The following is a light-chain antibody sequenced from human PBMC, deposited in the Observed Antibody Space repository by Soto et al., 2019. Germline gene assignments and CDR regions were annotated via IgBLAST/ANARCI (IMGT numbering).Light chain of an antibody. Sequence: ETVMTQSPATLSVSPGERATLSCRASQSVGTSLAWYQQKPGQAPRVLMYGASSRATGVPGRFSGSGSATEFTLTISSLQSEDFAVYYCQQYYRWPLTFGGGTKVEI. CDR3: QQYYRWPLT. CDR1: QSVGTS. V-gene: IGKV3-15*01. CDR2: GAS. J-gene: IGKJ4*01.